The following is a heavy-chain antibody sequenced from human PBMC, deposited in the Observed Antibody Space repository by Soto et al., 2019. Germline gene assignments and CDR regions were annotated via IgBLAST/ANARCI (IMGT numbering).Heavy chain of an antibody. CDR3: ARVGGFCSGGSCQVLFFDS. V-gene: IGHV3-7*01. D-gene: IGHD2-15*01. CDR1: GFTFSNYW. CDR2: IKRDGREK. Sequence: GGSLRLSCAASGFTFSNYWMSWVRQAPGKGLERVANIKRDGREKDCVDSVKGRFTISRDNAKKSLYLQMNSLRAEDTAVYYCARVGGFCSGGSCQVLFFDSWGQGALVTVPQ. J-gene: IGHJ4*02.